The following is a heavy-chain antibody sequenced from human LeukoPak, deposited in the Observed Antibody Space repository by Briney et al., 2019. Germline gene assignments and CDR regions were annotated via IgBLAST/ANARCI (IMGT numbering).Heavy chain of an antibody. CDR3: ARSRRGAFDI. CDR1: GFTFSSYN. Sequence: GGSLRLSCAASGFTFSSYNMNWVRQAPGKGLEWVSYISDSSTTIYYADSVKGRFTISRDNAKNSLYLQMNSLRAEDTAVYYCARSRRGAFDIWGQGTMVTVSS. D-gene: IGHD3-10*01. CDR2: ISDSSTTI. J-gene: IGHJ3*02. V-gene: IGHV3-48*01.